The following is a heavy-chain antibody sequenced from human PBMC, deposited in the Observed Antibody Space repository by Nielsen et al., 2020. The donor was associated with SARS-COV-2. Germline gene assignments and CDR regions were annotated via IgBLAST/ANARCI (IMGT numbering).Heavy chain of an antibody. D-gene: IGHD2-21*01. CDR3: ARGHSHPLYYFDY. CDR1: GGSFSGYY. Sequence: SQTLSLTCAVYGGSFSGYYWSWIRQPPGKGLEWIGEINHSGSTNYNPSLKSRVTISVDTSKNQFSLKLSSVAAADTAVYYCARGHSHPLYYFDYWGQGTLVTVSS. CDR2: INHSGST. V-gene: IGHV4-34*01. J-gene: IGHJ4*02.